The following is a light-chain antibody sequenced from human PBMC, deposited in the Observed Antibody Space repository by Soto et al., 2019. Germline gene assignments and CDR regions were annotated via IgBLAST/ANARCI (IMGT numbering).Light chain of an antibody. CDR1: QSVSSY. J-gene: IGKJ4*01. CDR3: QQRSNWPLT. Sequence: EIVLTQSPATLSLSPGERATLSCRASQSVSSYSAWYQQKPGQAPRLLIYDASNRATGIPARFSGSGSGTDFTLTISSLEPEDFAVYYCQQRSNWPLTFGGGTKV. V-gene: IGKV3-11*01. CDR2: DAS.